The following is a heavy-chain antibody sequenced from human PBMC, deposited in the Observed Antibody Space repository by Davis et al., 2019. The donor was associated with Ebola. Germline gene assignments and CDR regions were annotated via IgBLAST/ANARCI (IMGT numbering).Heavy chain of an antibody. J-gene: IGHJ4*02. V-gene: IGHV4-39*01. CDR1: GGSISSSSYY. CDR2: IYYSGST. D-gene: IGHD3-22*01. Sequence: MPSETLSLTCTVSGGSISSSSYYWGWIRQPPGKGLEWIGSIYYSGSTYYNPSLKSRVTISVDTSKNQFSLKLSSVTAADTAVYYCARQVTYYYDSSGYYLSYYFDYWGQGTLVTVSS. CDR3: ARQVTYYYDSSGYYLSYYFDY.